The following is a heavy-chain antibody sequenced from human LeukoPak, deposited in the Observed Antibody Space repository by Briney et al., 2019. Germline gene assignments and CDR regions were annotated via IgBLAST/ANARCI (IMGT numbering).Heavy chain of an antibody. Sequence: PSETLSLTCTVSGGSMRNSYWSWIRQPAGKGLEWVGRIFTTGSTNYNPSLKSRVTMSIDTSKNQFSLKLSSVTAADTAVYYCAGCRGGGWQNYFDTWGQGTLVTVSS. V-gene: IGHV4-4*07. CDR1: GGSMRNSY. CDR2: IFTTGST. J-gene: IGHJ5*02. CDR3: AGCRGGGWQNYFDT. D-gene: IGHD2-15*01.